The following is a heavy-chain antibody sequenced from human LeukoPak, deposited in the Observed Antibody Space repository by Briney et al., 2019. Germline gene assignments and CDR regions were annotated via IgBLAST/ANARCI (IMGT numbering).Heavy chain of an antibody. CDR2: IRYDGSNK. D-gene: IGHD5-18*01. J-gene: IGHJ5*02. CDR3: AKETVDTGTNWFDP. V-gene: IGHV3-30*02. CDR1: GFTFSSYG. Sequence: GGSLRLSCAASGFTFSSYGMHWVRQAPGKGLEWVAFIRYDGSNKYYADSVKGRFTISRDNSKNTLYLQMNSLRAEDTAVYYCAKETVDTGTNWFDPWGQGTLVTVSS.